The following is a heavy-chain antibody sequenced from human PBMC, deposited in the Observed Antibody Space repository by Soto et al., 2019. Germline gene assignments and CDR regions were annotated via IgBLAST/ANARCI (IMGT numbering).Heavy chain of an antibody. D-gene: IGHD1-26*01. CDR2: INAGNGNT. J-gene: IGHJ6*02. V-gene: IGHV1-3*01. Sequence: ASVKVSCKASGYTFTSYAMHWVRQAPGQRLEWMGWINAGNGNTKYSQKFQGRVTITRDTSASTAYMELSSLRSEDTAVYYCASSGEWELGWYGMDVWGQGTTVTVSS. CDR1: GYTFTSYA. CDR3: ASSGEWELGWYGMDV.